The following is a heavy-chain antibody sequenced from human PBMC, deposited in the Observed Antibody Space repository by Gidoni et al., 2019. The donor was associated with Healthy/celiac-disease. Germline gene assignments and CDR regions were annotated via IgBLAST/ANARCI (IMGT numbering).Heavy chain of an antibody. D-gene: IGHD3-22*01. CDR1: GFTFRSYS. CDR3: ARGARITMIVVVKFDY. Sequence: EVQLVESGGGLVKPGGSLRLSCAASGFTFRSYSMNWVSQAPGKGLEWFSAISSSSSYIYYADSVKGLFTISRDNAKNSLYLQMNSLRAEDTAVYYCARGARITMIVVVKFDYWGQGTLVTVSS. CDR2: ISSSSSYI. V-gene: IGHV3-21*01. J-gene: IGHJ4*02.